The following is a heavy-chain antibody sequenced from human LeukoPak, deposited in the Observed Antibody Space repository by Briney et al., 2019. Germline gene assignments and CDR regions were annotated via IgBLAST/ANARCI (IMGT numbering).Heavy chain of an antibody. CDR3: ARSLGNRAFDY. CDR1: GFTFSSSA. J-gene: IGHJ4*02. Sequence: GSLRLSCAASGFTFSSSAMSWVRQVPGKGLEWVSSISSSSSYIYYADSVKGRFTISRDNAKNSLYLQMNSLRAEDTAVYYCARSLGNRAFDYWGQGTLVTVSS. CDR2: ISSSSSYI. D-gene: IGHD1-14*01. V-gene: IGHV3-21*01.